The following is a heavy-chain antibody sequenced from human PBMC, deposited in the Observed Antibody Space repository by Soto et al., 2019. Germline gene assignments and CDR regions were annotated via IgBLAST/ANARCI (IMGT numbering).Heavy chain of an antibody. Sequence: EVQLVESGGGPVRPGGSLKLSCAASGFNFITYSLSWVRQAPGKGLEWVASISSSAVYIDYADSVKGRFTISRDNANNSLNPQMNSLRAEDTATYHCVRDGLDYYDTERLYFDKWGQGTLVTVSS. V-gene: IGHV3-21*01. CDR1: GFNFITYS. J-gene: IGHJ4*02. CDR2: ISSSAVYI. CDR3: VRDGLDYYDTERLYFDK. D-gene: IGHD3-22*01.